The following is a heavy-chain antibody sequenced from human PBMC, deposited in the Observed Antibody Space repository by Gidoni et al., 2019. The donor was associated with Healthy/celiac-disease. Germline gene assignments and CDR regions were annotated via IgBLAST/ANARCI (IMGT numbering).Heavy chain of an antibody. CDR2: IIPIFGTA. V-gene: IGHV1-69*06. CDR1: GGTFSSYA. CDR3: ARGVSGYSSSWDNWFDP. D-gene: IGHD6-13*01. Sequence: QVQLVQSGAEVKKPGSSVKVSCKASGGTFSSYAISWVRQAPGQGLEWMGGIIPIFGTANYAQKCQGRVTITADKSTSTAYMELSSLRSEDTAVYYCARGVSGYSSSWDNWFDPWGQGTLVTVSS. J-gene: IGHJ5*02.